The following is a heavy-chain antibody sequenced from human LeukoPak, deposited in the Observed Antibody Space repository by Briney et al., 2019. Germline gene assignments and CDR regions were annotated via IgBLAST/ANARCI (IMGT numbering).Heavy chain of an antibody. J-gene: IGHJ4*02. CDR1: GYTFISYG. CDR2: INTYNGNT. V-gene: IGHV1-18*01. CDR3: ARDKLSGNHDFDY. Sequence: ASVKVSCKPSGYTFISYGISWVRQAPGQGLEWMGWINTYNGNTDYAQKFQGRVTMTTDTSSSTAYMELRSLRSDDTAVYYCARDKLSGNHDFDYWGQGTLVTVSS. D-gene: IGHD1-14*01.